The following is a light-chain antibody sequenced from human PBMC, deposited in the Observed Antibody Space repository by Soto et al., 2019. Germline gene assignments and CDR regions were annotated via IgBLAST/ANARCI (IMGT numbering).Light chain of an antibody. CDR1: QSVSSSY. V-gene: IGKV3-20*01. CDR3: QQYGSSPWT. CDR2: GAS. Sequence: EIVLTQSPGTLSLSPGERATLSCRASQSVSSSYLAWYQQKPGQAPRLLIYGASSRATGIPDRFSGSESGTDFTLTISRREPEDFAVYYCQQYGSSPWTVGQGTKVEIK. J-gene: IGKJ1*01.